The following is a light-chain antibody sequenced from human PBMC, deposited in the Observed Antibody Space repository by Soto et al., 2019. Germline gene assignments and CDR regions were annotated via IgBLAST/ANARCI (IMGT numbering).Light chain of an antibody. CDR2: GIS. CDR3: EQYGSSPRM. Sequence: EIVLTQSPDTLSLFPGERATLSSLASQSVSNSYLAWYQQKPGQAPRLLIYGISTRATGVPDRFSGSGSGTDFTLTISRLEPEDFAVYYCEQYGSSPRMFGQGTKVDIK. V-gene: IGKV3-20*01. J-gene: IGKJ1*01. CDR1: QSVSNSY.